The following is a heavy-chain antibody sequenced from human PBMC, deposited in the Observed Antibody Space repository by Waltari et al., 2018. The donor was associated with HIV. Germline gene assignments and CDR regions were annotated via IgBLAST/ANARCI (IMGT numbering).Heavy chain of an antibody. CDR1: GYIFTNYG. J-gene: IGHJ6*02. CDR3: ARGLGGSYYYGVDV. CDR2: ISRYNANT. Sequence: QVHLVQSGAEVKMPGASVRVSCKTSGYIFTNYGVSWVRQAPGQGLEWLGWISRYNANTNYAQRLHGRVTLTTDTSTSTAYMELRSLRSDDTAVYYCARGLGGSYYYGVDVWGQGTTVTVS. V-gene: IGHV1-18*01.